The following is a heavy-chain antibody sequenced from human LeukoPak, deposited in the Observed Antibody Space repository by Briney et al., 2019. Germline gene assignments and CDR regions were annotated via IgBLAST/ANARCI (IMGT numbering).Heavy chain of an antibody. V-gene: IGHV4-34*01. CDR3: ARGSHYDSSGYYYVDY. Sequence: SETLTLTCAVYGGSFSGYYWSWIRQPPGKGLEWIGEINHSGSTNYNPSLKSRVTISVDTSKNQFSLKLSSVTAADTAVYYCARGSHYDSSGYYYVDYWGQGTLVTVSS. D-gene: IGHD3-22*01. J-gene: IGHJ4*02. CDR1: GGSFSGYY. CDR2: INHSGST.